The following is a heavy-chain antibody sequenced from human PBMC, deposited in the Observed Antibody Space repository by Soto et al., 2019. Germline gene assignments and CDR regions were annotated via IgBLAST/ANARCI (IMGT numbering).Heavy chain of an antibody. CDR3: ARDLYSGYDPSIDY. CDR1: GDTFTSYG. V-gene: IGHV1-18*01. D-gene: IGHD5-12*01. J-gene: IGHJ4*02. CDR2: ISAYNGNT. Sequence: VKLSCKASGDTFTSYGISWARQAPGQGLEWMGWISAYNGNTNYAQKLQGRVTMTTDTSTSTAYMELRSLRSDDTAVYYCARDLYSGYDPSIDYWGQGTLVTVSS.